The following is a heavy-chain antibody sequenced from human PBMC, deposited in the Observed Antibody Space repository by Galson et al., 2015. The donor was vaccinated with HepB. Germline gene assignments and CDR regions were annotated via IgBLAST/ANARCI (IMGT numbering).Heavy chain of an antibody. D-gene: IGHD3-9*01. CDR1: GFTFSSYG. CDR3: ARDPLDSYDILTGEYYFDY. CDR2: ISYDGSNK. V-gene: IGHV3-30*03. J-gene: IGHJ4*02. Sequence: SLRLSCAASGFTFSSYGMHWVRQAPGKGLEWVAVISYDGSNKYYADSVKGRFTISRDNSKNTLYLQMNSLRAEGTAVYYCARDPLDSYDILTGEYYFDYWGQGTLVTVSS.